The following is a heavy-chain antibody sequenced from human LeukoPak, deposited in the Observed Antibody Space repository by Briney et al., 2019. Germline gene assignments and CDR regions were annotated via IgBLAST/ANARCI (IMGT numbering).Heavy chain of an antibody. V-gene: IGHV1-18*01. D-gene: IGHD3-3*01. CDR3: ARIVGADFWSGYSEIHDAFDI. CDR2: ISAYNGNT. J-gene: IGHJ3*02. Sequence: ASVKVSCKASGYTFTSYGISWVRQAPGQGLEWMGWISAYNGNTNYAQKLQGRVTMTTDTSTSTAYMELRGLRSDDTAVYYCARIVGADFWSGYSEIHDAFDIWGQGTMVTVSS. CDR1: GYTFTSYG.